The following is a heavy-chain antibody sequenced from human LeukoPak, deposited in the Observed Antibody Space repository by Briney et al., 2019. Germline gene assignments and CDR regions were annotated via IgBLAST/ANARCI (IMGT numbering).Heavy chain of an antibody. CDR3: ARVEHDYGPYYYGMDV. J-gene: IGHJ6*02. D-gene: IGHD4-17*01. CDR1: GYTFTVYY. Sequence: ASVTVSCTSSGYTFTVYYMHWVRQAPGQGLEWMGRINPNSGGTNYAQKFQGRVTMTRDTSISTAYMELSRLRSDDTAVYYCARVEHDYGPYYYGMDVWGQGTTVTVSS. CDR2: INPNSGGT. V-gene: IGHV1-2*06.